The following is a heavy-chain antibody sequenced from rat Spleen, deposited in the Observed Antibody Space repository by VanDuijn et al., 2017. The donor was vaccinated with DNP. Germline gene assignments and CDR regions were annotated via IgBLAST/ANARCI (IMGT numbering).Heavy chain of an antibody. CDR1: GFTFSDYY. J-gene: IGHJ1*01. CDR3: ARHYGGYSYYWYFDF. Sequence: EVKLVESGGGLVQPGRSLKLSCAASGFTFSDYYMAWVRQAPTKGLEWVAYISYDGGSTYYRDSVKGRFTISRDNAKSTLYLQMDSLRSEDTATYYCARHYGGYSYYWYFDFWGPGTMVTVSS. CDR2: ISYDGGST. V-gene: IGHV5-25*01. D-gene: IGHD1-11*01.